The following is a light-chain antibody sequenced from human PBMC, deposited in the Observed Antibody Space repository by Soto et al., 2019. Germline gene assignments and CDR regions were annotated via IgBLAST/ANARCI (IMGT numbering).Light chain of an antibody. CDR2: DVN. Sequence: QSALTQPPSESGSPGQSVTISCTGTGSDVGGYNYVSWYQQHPGKAPKLIIYDVNKRPSGVPDRFSGSKSGNTASLTVSGLQAEDEADYYCGSFAASNNLLFGGGTKLTVL. V-gene: IGLV2-8*01. CDR3: GSFAASNNLL. CDR1: GSDVGGYNY. J-gene: IGLJ2*01.